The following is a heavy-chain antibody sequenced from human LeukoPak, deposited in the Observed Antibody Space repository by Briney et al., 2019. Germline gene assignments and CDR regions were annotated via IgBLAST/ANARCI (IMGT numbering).Heavy chain of an antibody. CDR1: GGTFSSYA. CDR3: ARAPYDILTGLGWVDP. Sequence: SVNVSFKASGGTFSSYAISWVRQAPGQGLEWMGRIIPILGIANYAQKFQGRVTITADKSTSTAYMELSSLRSEDTAVYYCARAPYDILTGLGWVDPWGQGTLVTVSS. D-gene: IGHD3-9*01. V-gene: IGHV1-69*04. CDR2: IIPILGIA. J-gene: IGHJ5*02.